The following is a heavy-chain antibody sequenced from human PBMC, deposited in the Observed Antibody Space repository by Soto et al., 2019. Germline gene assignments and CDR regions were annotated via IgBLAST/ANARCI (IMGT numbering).Heavy chain of an antibody. J-gene: IGHJ4*02. CDR3: ARHEDSSGWYYFDY. V-gene: IGHV4-39*01. D-gene: IGHD6-19*01. CDR1: GGSISSSGYY. Sequence: PSETLSLTCTVSGGSISSSGYYWGWIRQPPGKGLEWIGSIYYSGSTYYNPSLKSRVTISVDTSKNQFSLKLSSVTAADTAVYYCARHEDSSGWYYFDYWGQGTLVTVSS. CDR2: IYYSGST.